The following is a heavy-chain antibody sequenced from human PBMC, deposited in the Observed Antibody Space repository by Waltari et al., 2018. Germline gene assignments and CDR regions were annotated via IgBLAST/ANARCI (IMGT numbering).Heavy chain of an antibody. Sequence: QVQLQQWGAGLLKPSETLSLTCAVYGGSFSGYYWSWIRQPPGKGLEWIGEINHGGSTNSNPSLKSRVTISVDTSKNQFSLKLSPVTAADTAVYYCARGMTTVTTPRYYYYYMDVWGKGTTVTVSS. CDR3: ARGMTTVTTPRYYYYYMDV. J-gene: IGHJ6*03. D-gene: IGHD4-4*01. V-gene: IGHV4-34*01. CDR1: GGSFSGYY. CDR2: INHGGST.